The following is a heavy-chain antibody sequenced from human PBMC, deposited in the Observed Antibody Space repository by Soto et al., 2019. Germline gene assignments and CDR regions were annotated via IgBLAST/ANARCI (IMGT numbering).Heavy chain of an antibody. J-gene: IGHJ6*02. V-gene: IGHV3-23*01. CDR2: ISGSGGST. CDR3: AKGYDLSGYSRMDV. D-gene: IGHD5-18*01. CDR1: GFTFSSYA. Sequence: EAQLLESGGGLEHPGGSLRLSCTASGFTFSSYAMSWVRQAPGKGLEWVSGISGSGGSTYYADSVKGRFTISRDNSQNNVDPQMNSLRAEDTAVYYCAKGYDLSGYSRMDVWGQGTTVTVSS.